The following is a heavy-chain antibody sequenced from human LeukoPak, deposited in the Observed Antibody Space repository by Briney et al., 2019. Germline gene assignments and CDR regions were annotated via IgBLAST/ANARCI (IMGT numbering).Heavy chain of an antibody. Sequence: GESLKISCKGSGYSFTSYLISWVRQMPGKGLEWMGRIDPSDSYTNYSPSFQGHVTISADESISTAYLQWSSLKASDTAMYYCARLSGRVVCSAGSCYIDSWGQGTLVTVSS. J-gene: IGHJ4*02. CDR2: IDPSDSYT. CDR3: ARLSGRVVCSAGSCYIDS. D-gene: IGHD2-15*01. CDR1: GYSFTSYL. V-gene: IGHV5-10-1*01.